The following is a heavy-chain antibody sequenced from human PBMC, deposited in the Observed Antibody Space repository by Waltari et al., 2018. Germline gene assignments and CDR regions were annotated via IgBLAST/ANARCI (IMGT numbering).Heavy chain of an antibody. CDR3: ARDGGPAGLPFDY. CDR2: IIPIFGTA. V-gene: IGHV1-69*01. Sequence: QVQLVQSGAEVKKPGSSVKVSCKASGGPFSRLAISWVPRAPVQGLEWMGGIIPIFGTANYAQKFQGRVTITADESTSTAYMELSSLRSEDTAVYYCARDGGPAGLPFDYWGQGTLVTVSS. J-gene: IGHJ4*02. CDR1: GGPFSRLA. D-gene: IGHD3-16*01.